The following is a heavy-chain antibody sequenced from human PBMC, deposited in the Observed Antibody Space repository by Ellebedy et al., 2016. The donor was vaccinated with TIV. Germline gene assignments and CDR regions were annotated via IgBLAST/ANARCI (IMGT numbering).Heavy chain of an antibody. J-gene: IGHJ5*02. Sequence: GESLKISXKGSGYSFTSYWIGWVRQMPGKGLEWMGIIYPGDSDTRYSPSFQGQVTISADKSISTAYLQWSSLKASDTAMYYCAIIPEGFVVVPAAIGGWFDPWGQGTLVTVSS. D-gene: IGHD2-2*01. V-gene: IGHV5-51*01. CDR2: IYPGDSDT. CDR1: GYSFTSYW. CDR3: AIIPEGFVVVPAAIGGWFDP.